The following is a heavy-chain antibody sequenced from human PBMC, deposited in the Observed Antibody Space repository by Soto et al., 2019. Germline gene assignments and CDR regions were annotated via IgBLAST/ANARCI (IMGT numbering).Heavy chain of an antibody. V-gene: IGHV4-39*01. J-gene: IGHJ4*02. CDR1: GGSISSNNYY. Sequence: QLQLQESGPGLVKPSETLSLTCFVSGGSISSNNYYWGWIRQPPGKGLEWIGSMSYSRSTYYNPSLQSRVTIVVETSNNQFSLQLTSVTAADTAVYYCASHLRPTNCGGGYFDYWGKGPLVTVSS. D-gene: IGHD3-16*01. CDR2: MSYSRST. CDR3: ASHLRPTNCGGGYFDY.